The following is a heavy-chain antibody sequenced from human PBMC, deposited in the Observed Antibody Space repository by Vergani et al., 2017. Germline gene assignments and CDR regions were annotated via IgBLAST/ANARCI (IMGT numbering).Heavy chain of an antibody. CDR2: ISSNGGST. V-gene: IGHV3-64D*06. CDR3: VKVTVTPGDNWFDP. CDR1: GFTVSSNY. Sequence: EVQLVESGGGLIQPGGSLRLSCAASGFTVSSNYMSWVRQAPGKGLEYVSAISSNGGSTYYADSVKGRFTISRDNSKNTLYLQMSSLRAEDTAVYYCVKVTVTPGDNWFDPWGQGTLVTVSS. J-gene: IGHJ5*02. D-gene: IGHD4-17*01.